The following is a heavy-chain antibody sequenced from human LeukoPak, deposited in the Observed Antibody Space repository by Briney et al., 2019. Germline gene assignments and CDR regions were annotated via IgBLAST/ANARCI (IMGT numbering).Heavy chain of an antibody. V-gene: IGHV4-59*08. CDR1: GGSISSYY. Sequence: SETLSLTCTVSGGSISSYYWSWIQQPPGKGLEWIGYIYYSGSTNYNPSLKSRVTISVDTSKNQFSLKLSSVTAADTAVYYCAGGVVKDAFDIWGQGTMVTVSS. CDR2: IYYSGST. J-gene: IGHJ3*02. CDR3: AGGVVKDAFDI. D-gene: IGHD2-15*01.